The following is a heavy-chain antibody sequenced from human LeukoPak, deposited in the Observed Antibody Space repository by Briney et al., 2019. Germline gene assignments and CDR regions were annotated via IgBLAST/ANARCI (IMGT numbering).Heavy chain of an antibody. J-gene: IGHJ3*02. V-gene: IGHV3-23*01. CDR3: AKDLYSSGWSWGFDAFDI. D-gene: IGHD6-19*01. CDR1: GFTFSSYA. CDR2: ISGSGGST. Sequence: TGGSLRLSCAASGFTFSSYAMSWVRQAPGKGLEWVSAISGSGGSTYYADSVKGRFTISRDNSKNTLYLQMNSLRAEDTAVYYCAKDLYSSGWSWGFDAFDIWGQGTMVTVSS.